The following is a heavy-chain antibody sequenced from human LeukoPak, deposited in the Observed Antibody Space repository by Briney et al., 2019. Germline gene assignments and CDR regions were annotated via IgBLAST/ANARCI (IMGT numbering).Heavy chain of an antibody. CDR1: GGSISSGGYS. CDR3: ARGEAEYQLLPRGAFDI. D-gene: IGHD2-2*01. V-gene: IGHV4-30-2*01. J-gene: IGHJ3*02. CDR2: IYHSGST. Sequence: PSETLSLTCAVSGGSISSGGYSWSWIRQPPGKGLEWIGYIYHSGSTYYNPSLKSRVTISVDRSKNQFSLKLSSVTAADTAVYYCARGEAEYQLLPRGAFDIWAKGQWSPSLQ.